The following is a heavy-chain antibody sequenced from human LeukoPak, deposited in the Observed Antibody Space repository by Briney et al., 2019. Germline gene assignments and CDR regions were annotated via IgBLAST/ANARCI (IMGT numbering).Heavy chain of an antibody. CDR3: AREQPNYGMDV. CDR2: INHSGST. J-gene: IGHJ6*02. CDR1: GGSFSGYY. Sequence: SETLSLTCAVYGGSFSGYYWSWIRQPPGKGLEWIGEINHSGSTNYNSSLKSRVTISVDTSKNQFSLKLSSVTAADTAVYYCAREQPNYGMDVWGQGTTVTVSS. D-gene: IGHD1/OR15-1a*01. V-gene: IGHV4-34*01.